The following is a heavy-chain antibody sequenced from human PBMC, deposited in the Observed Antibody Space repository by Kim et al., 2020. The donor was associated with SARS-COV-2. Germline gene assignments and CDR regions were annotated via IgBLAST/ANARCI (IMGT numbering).Heavy chain of an antibody. CDR2: IYYSGST. CDR1: GGSISSSSYY. Sequence: SETLSLTCTVSGGSISSSSYYWGWIRQPPGKGLEWIGSIYYSGSTYYNPSLKSRVTISVDTSKNQFSLKLSSVTAADTAVYYCARQKGSSSWPIDYWGQGXXVT. V-gene: IGHV4-39*01. D-gene: IGHD6-13*01. J-gene: IGHJ4*02. CDR3: ARQKGSSSWPIDY.